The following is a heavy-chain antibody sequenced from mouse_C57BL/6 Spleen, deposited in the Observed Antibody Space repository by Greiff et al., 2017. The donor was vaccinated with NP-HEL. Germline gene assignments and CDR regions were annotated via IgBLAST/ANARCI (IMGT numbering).Heavy chain of an antibody. CDR1: GFSLTSYG. V-gene: IGHV2-2*01. CDR3: ARGDYSKGGYAMDY. J-gene: IGHJ4*01. Sequence: QVQLKESGPGLVQPSQCLSITCTVSGFSLTSYGVHWVRQSPGKGLEWLGVIWSGGSTDYNAAFISRLSISKDNSKSQVFFKMNSLQADDTAIYYCARGDYSKGGYAMDYWGQGTSVTVSS. D-gene: IGHD2-5*01. CDR2: IWSGGST.